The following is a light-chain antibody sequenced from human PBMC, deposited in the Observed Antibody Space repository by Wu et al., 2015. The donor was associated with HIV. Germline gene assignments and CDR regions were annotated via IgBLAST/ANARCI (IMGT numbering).Light chain of an antibody. CDR2: AAS. CDR3: QQFNSYGWT. Sequence: DIQMTQSPSSVSASVGDRLTITCRASQGISNWLAWYQQRPGKAPKLLIYAASSLQSGVPSRFSGSGSGTEFTLTINSPQPDDFAAYYYQQFNSYGWTFGRGT. V-gene: IGKV1-12*01. J-gene: IGKJ1*01. CDR1: QGISNW.